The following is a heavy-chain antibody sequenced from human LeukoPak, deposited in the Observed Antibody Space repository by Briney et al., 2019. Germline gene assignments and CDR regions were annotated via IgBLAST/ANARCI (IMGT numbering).Heavy chain of an antibody. CDR1: GGSISSGGYY. CDR3: ARDPNYYGSPNGMDV. J-gene: IGHJ6*02. Sequence: SETLSLTCTVSGGSISSGGYYWSWIRQHPGKGLEWIGYIYYSGSTYYNPSLKSRVTISVATSKNQFSLKLSSVTAADTAVYYCARDPNYYGSPNGMDVWGQGTTVTVSS. CDR2: IYYSGST. D-gene: IGHD3-10*01. V-gene: IGHV4-31*03.